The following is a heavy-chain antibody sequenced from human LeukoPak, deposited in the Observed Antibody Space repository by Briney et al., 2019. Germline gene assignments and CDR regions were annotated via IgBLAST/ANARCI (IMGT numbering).Heavy chain of an antibody. V-gene: IGHV3-66*01. J-gene: IGHJ3*02. CDR2: IYSGGST. D-gene: IGHD3-22*01. CDR3: ARVGGSGYYYVVHAFDI. CDR1: GFTVSSNY. Sequence: GGSLRLSCAASGFTVSSNYMSWVRQAPGKGLEWVSVIYSGGSTYYADSVRGRFTISRDNSKNTLYLQMNSLRAEDTAVYYCARVGGSGYYYVVHAFDIWGQGTMVTVSS.